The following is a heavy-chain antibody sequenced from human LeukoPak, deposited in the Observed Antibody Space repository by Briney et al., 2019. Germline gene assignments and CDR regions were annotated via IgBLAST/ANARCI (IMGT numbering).Heavy chain of an antibody. CDR3: AKLIIVVVPAAIAPCDY. J-gene: IGHJ4*02. Sequence: GGSLRLSCAASGFTFSSYIMNWVRQAPGKGLEWVSYISSSDSTIYYADSVKGRFTISRDNSKNTLYLQMNSLRAEDTAVYYCAKLIIVVVPAAIAPCDYWGQGTLVAVSS. D-gene: IGHD2-2*02. CDR2: ISSSDSTI. V-gene: IGHV3-48*01. CDR1: GFTFSSYI.